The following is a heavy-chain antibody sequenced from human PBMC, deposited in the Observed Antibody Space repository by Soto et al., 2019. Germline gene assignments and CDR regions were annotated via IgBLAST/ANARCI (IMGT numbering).Heavy chain of an antibody. D-gene: IGHD1-1*01. V-gene: IGHV4-4*07. CDR2: IYATGTT. CDR1: GASISGFY. Sequence: SETLSLTCTVSGASISGFYWSWIRKSAGKGVGWIGRIYATGTTDYNPSLKSRVMVSVDTSKKQFSLKLRSVTAADKAVYYCVRDGTKTLRDWFDPWGQGISVTVSS. J-gene: IGHJ5*02. CDR3: VRDGTKTLRDWFDP.